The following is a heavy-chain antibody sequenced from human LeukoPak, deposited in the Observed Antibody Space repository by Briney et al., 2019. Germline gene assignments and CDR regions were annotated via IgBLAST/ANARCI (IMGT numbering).Heavy chain of an antibody. CDR1: GFTFSSYA. D-gene: IGHD1-26*01. CDR2: ISFSGGNT. Sequence: GGSLRLSCTASGFTFSSYAMNWVRQAPGKGLEWVSVISFSGGNTNYADSVKGRFTISRYNSKNTLDLQMNSLRAEDTHVYYCARARYSGSSLFDPWGQGTLVTVSS. J-gene: IGHJ5*02. CDR3: ARARYSGSSLFDP. V-gene: IGHV3-23*01.